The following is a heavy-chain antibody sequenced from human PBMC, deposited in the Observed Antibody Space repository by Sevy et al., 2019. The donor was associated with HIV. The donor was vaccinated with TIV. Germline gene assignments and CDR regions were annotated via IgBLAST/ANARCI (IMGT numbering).Heavy chain of an antibody. J-gene: IGHJ6*02. V-gene: IGHV4-61*09. Sequence: SETLSLTCSVSGGSISSGSYYWSWIRQPAGKGLEWIGHVYSGWSTKYHPSLKSRVTMSLDAPANHFSLELSSVTAADTAVYYCAREVVGASRYGMDVWGQGTTVTVSS. CDR3: AREVVGASRYGMDV. CDR2: VYSGWST. CDR1: GGSISSGSYY. D-gene: IGHD1-26*01.